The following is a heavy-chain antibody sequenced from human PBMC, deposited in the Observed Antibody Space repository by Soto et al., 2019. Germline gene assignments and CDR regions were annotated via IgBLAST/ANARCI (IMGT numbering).Heavy chain of an antibody. CDR1: GFTFSSYG. CDR3: SRDSAGMDV. CDR2: IWYDGSNK. J-gene: IGHJ6*02. V-gene: IGHV3-33*01. Sequence: QVQLVESGGGVVQPGRSLRLSCAASGFTFSSYGMHWVRQAPGKGLEWVAVIWYDGSNKYYADSVKGRFTIYRDNSKNTLYLQMNSLRAEDTAVYYCSRDSAGMDVWCQGTTVTVSS.